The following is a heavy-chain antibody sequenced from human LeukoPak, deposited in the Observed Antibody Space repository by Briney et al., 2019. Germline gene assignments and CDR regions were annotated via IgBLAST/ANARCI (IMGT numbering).Heavy chain of an antibody. CDR1: GYTFTNYF. D-gene: IGHD5/OR15-5a*01. J-gene: IGHJ4*02. CDR2: FNPSDGST. CDR3: ARGSVYGYYVVDY. V-gene: IGHV1-46*01. Sequence: ASVKVSCKASGYTFTNYFMHWVRQAPGQGLEWMGIFNPSDGSTIFAQKFQGRVTMTRDTSTSTVYMDLTSLTSEDTAVYYCARGSVYGYYVVDYWGQGTLVTVSS.